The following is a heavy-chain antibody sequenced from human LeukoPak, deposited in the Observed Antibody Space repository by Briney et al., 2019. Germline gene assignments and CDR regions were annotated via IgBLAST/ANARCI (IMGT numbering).Heavy chain of an antibody. Sequence: GGSLRLSCAASGFTFSSYAMHRVRQAPGKALEYVSFIHHNGEMTSYAESVRGRFTVSRDNSKNTLFLELSSLRTDDTAVYYCVRDMSGKYSFDYWGQGTLVIVST. J-gene: IGHJ4*02. CDR3: VRDMSGKYSFDY. D-gene: IGHD1-26*01. V-gene: IGHV3-64D*06. CDR1: GFTFSSYA. CDR2: IHHNGEMT.